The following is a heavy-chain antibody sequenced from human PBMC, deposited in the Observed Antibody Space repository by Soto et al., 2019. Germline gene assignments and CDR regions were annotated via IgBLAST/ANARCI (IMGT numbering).Heavy chain of an antibody. J-gene: IGHJ4*02. CDR1: GGSISSYY. D-gene: IGHD3-22*01. CDR3: ARAHDSSGYYPFYY. Sequence: PSETLSLTCTVSGGSISSYYWSWIRQPPGKGLEWIGYIYYSGSTNYNPSLKSRVTISVDTSKNQFSLKLSSVTAADTAVYYCARAHDSSGYYPFYYWGQGTLVTAPQ. CDR2: IYYSGST. V-gene: IGHV4-59*01.